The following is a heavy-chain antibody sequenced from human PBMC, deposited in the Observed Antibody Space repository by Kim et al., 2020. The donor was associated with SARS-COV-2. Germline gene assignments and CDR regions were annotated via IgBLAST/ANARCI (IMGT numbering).Heavy chain of an antibody. CDR2: ISWNSGSI. Sequence: GGSLRLSCAASGFTFDDYAMHWVRQAPGKGLEWVSGISWNSGSIGYADSVKGRFTISRDNAKNSLYLQMNSLRPEDTALYYCATLRGVVPADNLGYYYYGMDVWGQGTTVTVSS. CDR3: ATLRGVVPADNLGYYYYGMDV. V-gene: IGHV3-9*01. CDR1: GFTFDDYA. D-gene: IGHD2-2*01. J-gene: IGHJ6*02.